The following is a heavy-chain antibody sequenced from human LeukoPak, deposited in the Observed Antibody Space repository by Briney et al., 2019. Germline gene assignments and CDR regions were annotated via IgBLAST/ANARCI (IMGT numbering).Heavy chain of an antibody. V-gene: IGHV4-61*02. CDR1: GASITSVIYY. CDR2: IYTSGST. D-gene: IGHD6-19*01. Sequence: SETLSLTSTVSGASITSVIYYGTWIRQPPGKELGWIGRIYTSGSTNYNPSLKSRVTISVDTSKNQFSLKLSSVTAADTAVYYRAVYSGYSSGWNDYWGQGTLVTVSS. J-gene: IGHJ4*02. CDR3: AVYSGYSSGWNDY.